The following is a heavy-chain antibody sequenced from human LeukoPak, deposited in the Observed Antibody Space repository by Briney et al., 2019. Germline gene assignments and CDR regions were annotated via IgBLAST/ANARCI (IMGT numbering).Heavy chain of an antibody. CDR3: AKPYSGTILTGWFDP. V-gene: IGHV3-74*01. CDR2: INSDGTST. CDR1: GFTFSHVW. Sequence: GGSLRLSCAASGFTFSHVWMHWVRQGPGKGLVWLSRINSDGTSTSYADSVKGRFTISRDNSKNTLYLQMNSLRAEDTALYYCAKPYSGTILTGWFDPWGQGTLVTVSS. D-gene: IGHD3-9*01. J-gene: IGHJ5*02.